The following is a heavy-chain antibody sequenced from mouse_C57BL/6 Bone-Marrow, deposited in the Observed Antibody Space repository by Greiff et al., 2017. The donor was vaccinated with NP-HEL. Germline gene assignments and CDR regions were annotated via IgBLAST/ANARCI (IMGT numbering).Heavy chain of an antibody. V-gene: IGHV1-61*01. D-gene: IGHD2-3*01. CDR1: GYTFTSYW. J-gene: IGHJ2*01. CDR2: IYPSDSET. Sequence: VQLQQPGAELVMPGASVKLSCKASGYTFTSYWMDWVKQRPGQGLEWIGNIYPSDSETHYNQKFKDKATLTVDKSSSTAYMQLSSLTSEDSAVYYCARAWLLRDYFDYWGQGTTLTVSS. CDR3: ARAWLLRDYFDY.